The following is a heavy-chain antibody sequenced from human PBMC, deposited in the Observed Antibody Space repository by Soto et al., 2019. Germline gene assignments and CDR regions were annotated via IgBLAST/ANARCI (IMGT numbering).Heavy chain of an antibody. Sequence: QITLKESGPTLVKPTQTLTLTCTFSGFSLSSSGVGVGWIRQPPGKALEWLALTYWNDDKRYSPSLRSRLTITTDTSNNHVVLTMTTMDPVDTATYCCAHRISWYYYFDYWGQGTLVTVSS. CDR3: AHRISWYYYFDY. CDR2: TYWNDDK. CDR1: GFSLSSSGVG. V-gene: IGHV2-5*01. J-gene: IGHJ4*02. D-gene: IGHD2-15*01.